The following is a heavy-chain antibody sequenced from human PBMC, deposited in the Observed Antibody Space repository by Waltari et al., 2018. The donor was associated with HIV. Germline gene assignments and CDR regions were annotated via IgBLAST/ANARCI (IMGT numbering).Heavy chain of an antibody. CDR1: GFSLSTSGMC. CDR3: ARILMYNWNLYFDL. D-gene: IGHD1-20*01. CDR2: IDWDDDK. J-gene: IGHJ2*01. V-gene: IGHV2-70*01. Sequence: QVTLRESGPALVKPTQTLTLTCAFSGFSLSTSGMCVSWIRQPPGKALEWLALIDWDDDKYYSTSLKTRLTISKDTSKNQVVLTMTNMDPVDTATYYCARILMYNWNLYFDLWGRGTLVTVSS.